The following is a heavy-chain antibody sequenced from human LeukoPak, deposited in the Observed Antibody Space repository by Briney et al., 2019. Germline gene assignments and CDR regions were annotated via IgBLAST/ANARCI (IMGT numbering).Heavy chain of an antibody. D-gene: IGHD2-15*01. CDR1: GFTFSSYD. CDR2: ISASGDST. V-gene: IGHV3-23*01. J-gene: IGHJ4*02. CDR3: AKDLSGGGTCLDY. Sequence: PGGSLRLSCAASGFTFSSYDMHWVRQAPGKGLEWVSAISASGDSTYYADSVKGRFTLSRDNSRNTLYLQMNSLRAEDTAVYYCAKDLSGGGTCLDYWGQGTLVTVSS.